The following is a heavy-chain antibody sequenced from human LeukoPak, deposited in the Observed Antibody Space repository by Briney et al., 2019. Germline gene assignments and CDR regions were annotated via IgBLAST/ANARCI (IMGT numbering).Heavy chain of an antibody. Sequence: SETLSLTCTVSGGSISSYYWSWIRQPPGKGPEWLGYLYYRGSTTYNPSLKSRVTISIDTSKNQFSLKLSSVTAADTAVYYCARDLRVGGSSGWYAFDVWGQGTMVTVSS. CDR1: GGSISSYY. D-gene: IGHD6-19*01. CDR3: ARDLRVGGSSGWYAFDV. CDR2: LYYRGST. J-gene: IGHJ3*01. V-gene: IGHV4-59*01.